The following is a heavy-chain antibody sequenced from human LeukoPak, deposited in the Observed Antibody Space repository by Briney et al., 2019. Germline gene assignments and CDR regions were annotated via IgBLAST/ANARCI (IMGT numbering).Heavy chain of an antibody. CDR2: IRYDGSNK. Sequence: GGSLRLSCAASGFTFSSYVMHWVRQAPGKGLEWVAFIRYDGSNKYYADSVKGRFTISRDNSKNTLYLQMNSLRADDTAVYYCARGQRAHVEWYYYMDVWGKGTTVTVSS. D-gene: IGHD1-26*01. CDR1: GFTFSSYV. CDR3: ARGQRAHVEWYYYMDV. V-gene: IGHV3-30*02. J-gene: IGHJ6*03.